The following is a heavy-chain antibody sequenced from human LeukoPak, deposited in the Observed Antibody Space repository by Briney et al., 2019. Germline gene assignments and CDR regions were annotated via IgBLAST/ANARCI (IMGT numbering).Heavy chain of an antibody. Sequence: PSETLSLTCTVSGGSISSSSYYWGWIRQPPGKGLEWIGHIYTSGSTNYNPSLKSRVTISVDTSKNRFSLKLSSVTAADTAVYYCAGGYYYDSSGYPNWGQGTLVTVSS. D-gene: IGHD3-22*01. CDR3: AGGYYYDSSGYPN. J-gene: IGHJ4*02. V-gene: IGHV4-61*05. CDR1: GGSISSSSYY. CDR2: IYTSGST.